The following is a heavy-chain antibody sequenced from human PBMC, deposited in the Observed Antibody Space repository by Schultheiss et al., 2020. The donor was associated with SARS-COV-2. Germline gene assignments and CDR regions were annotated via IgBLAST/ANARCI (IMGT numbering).Heavy chain of an antibody. J-gene: IGHJ4*02. D-gene: IGHD1-26*01. CDR3: ARAGDTTPYLDY. CDR2: ITNSGGST. CDR1: GFAFSNSA. V-gene: IGHV3-23*01. Sequence: GGSLRLSCAASGFAFSNSAMTWVRQAPGKGLEWVAAITNSGGSTYYADSVKGRFTISRDNAKNTLYLQMNSLRAEDTAVYYCARAGDTTPYLDYWGQGTLVTVSS.